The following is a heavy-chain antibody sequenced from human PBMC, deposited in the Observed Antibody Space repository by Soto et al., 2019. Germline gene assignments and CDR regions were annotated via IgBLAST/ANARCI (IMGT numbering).Heavy chain of an antibody. V-gene: IGHV4-39*07. D-gene: IGHD3-22*01. CDR3: ARGNDSSGYYYRFYFDY. Sequence: SETLSLSCTVSGGSISSGDYYWSWILQPPGKGLEWIGEINHSGSTNYNPSLQSRVTISVDTSKNQFSLKLSSVNAADTDVYYCARGNDSSGYYYRFYFDYWGQGTLVTVSS. CDR1: GGSISSGDYY. J-gene: IGHJ4*02. CDR2: INHSGST.